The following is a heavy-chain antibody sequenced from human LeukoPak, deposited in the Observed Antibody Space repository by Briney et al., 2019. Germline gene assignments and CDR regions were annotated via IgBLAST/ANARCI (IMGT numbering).Heavy chain of an antibody. Sequence: GGSLRLSCAASGFTFSGSAIRWVRQASGKGLEWVGRIRSKAYSYATAYGASVKGRFAISRDDSNNTAYLQMNSLKTEDTAVYYCTRLAYSSSWYGMDVWGQGTTVTVSS. CDR3: TRLAYSSSWYGMDV. D-gene: IGHD6-13*01. J-gene: IGHJ6*02. CDR2: IRSKAYSYAT. CDR1: GFTFSGSA. V-gene: IGHV3-73*01.